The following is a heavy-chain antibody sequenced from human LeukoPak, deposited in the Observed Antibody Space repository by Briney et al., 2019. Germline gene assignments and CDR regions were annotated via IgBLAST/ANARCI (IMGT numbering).Heavy chain of an antibody. CDR1: GFTFSSYA. Sequence: PGRFLRLSCAASGFTFSSYAMSWVRQAPGKGLEWVSAISGSGGSTYYADSVKGRFTISRDNSKNTLYLQMNSLRAEDTAVYYCAKDDIAAAPHYMDVWGKGTTVTASS. CDR3: AKDDIAAAPHYMDV. D-gene: IGHD6-13*01. J-gene: IGHJ6*03. CDR2: ISGSGGST. V-gene: IGHV3-23*01.